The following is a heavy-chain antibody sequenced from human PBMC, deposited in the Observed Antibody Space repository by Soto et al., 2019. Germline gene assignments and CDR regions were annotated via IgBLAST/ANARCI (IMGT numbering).Heavy chain of an antibody. CDR2: IYPGDSDT. CDR1: GYSLTSYW. J-gene: IGHJ4*02. CDR3: AIYLGYCSSTSCLFDY. V-gene: IGHV5-51*01. D-gene: IGHD2-2*01. Sequence: PGESLKISFKGSGYSLTSYWIGWVRQMPGKGLEWMGIIYPGDSDTRYSPSFQGQVTISADKSISTAYLQWSSLKASDTAMYYCAIYLGYCSSTSCLFDYWGQGTLVTVSS.